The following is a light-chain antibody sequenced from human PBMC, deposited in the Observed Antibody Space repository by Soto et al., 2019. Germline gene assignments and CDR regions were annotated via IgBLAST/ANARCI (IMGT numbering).Light chain of an antibody. CDR1: QSVTSS. V-gene: IGKV3D-15*01. CDR3: QQYYSPTSIT. CDR2: DVS. Sequence: TPSPATVSARNINRATLSLVTSQSVTSSLAWFQQKPGQAPRLLIYDVSRRATAIPARFSGSGSGTDFTLTISSLQAEDVAVYYFQQYYSPTSITFGQGTRLEIK. J-gene: IGKJ5*01.